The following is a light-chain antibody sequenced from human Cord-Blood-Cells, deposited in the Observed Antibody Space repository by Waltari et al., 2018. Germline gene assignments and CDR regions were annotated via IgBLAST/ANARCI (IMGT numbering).Light chain of an antibody. Sequence: QSALTQPASVSGSPGQSITISCTGTSSDVGSYNLVSWYQQHPGKASKLVIYEVSKRPSGVSNRFSGAKSGNTASLTISGLQAEDEADDYCCSYAEVFGTGTKVTVL. J-gene: IGLJ1*01. CDR2: EVS. CDR1: SSDVGSYNL. CDR3: CSYAEV. V-gene: IGLV2-23*02.